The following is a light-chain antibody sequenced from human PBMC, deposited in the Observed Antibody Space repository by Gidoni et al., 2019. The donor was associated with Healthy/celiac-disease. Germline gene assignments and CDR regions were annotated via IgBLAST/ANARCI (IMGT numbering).Light chain of an antibody. Sequence: EIVLTQSPATLSLSPGERATLSCRASQSVSSYLAWYQQKPGQAPRLRIDDASNRATGIPARFSGSGSGTDFTLTISSLEPEDFAVYYCQQRSNWPGFTFXPXTKVDIK. J-gene: IGKJ3*01. CDR1: QSVSSY. V-gene: IGKV3-11*01. CDR3: QQRSNWPGFT. CDR2: DAS.